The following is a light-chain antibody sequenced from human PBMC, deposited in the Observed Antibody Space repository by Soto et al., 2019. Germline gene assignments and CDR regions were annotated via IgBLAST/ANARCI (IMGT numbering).Light chain of an antibody. CDR3: QDYGSSCT. CDR2: GAS. Sequence: LRWEHSPSNLSQSPAEIATLSCRASQSVSNNYLAWYQQKPGQATRLLIYGASNRATGIPDRFSGSGSGTDFTLTISRLEPEDFAVYYCQDYGSSCTFGQGTKVDI. CDR1: QSVSNNY. J-gene: IGKJ1*01. V-gene: IGKV3-20*01.